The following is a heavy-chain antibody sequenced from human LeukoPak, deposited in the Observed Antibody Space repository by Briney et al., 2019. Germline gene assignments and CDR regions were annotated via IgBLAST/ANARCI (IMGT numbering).Heavy chain of an antibody. V-gene: IGHV3-48*03. CDR3: ARSKWDTSGWYYFDY. CDR1: GFTFSSYE. CDR2: ISSSGSTI. J-gene: IGHJ4*02. D-gene: IGHD6-19*01. Sequence: AGGSLRLSCAASGFTFSSYEMNWVRQAPGKGLEWVSYISSSGSTIYYADSVKGRFTISRDNAKNSLYLQMNSLRAEDTAVYYCARSKWDTSGWYYFDYWGQGTLVTVSS.